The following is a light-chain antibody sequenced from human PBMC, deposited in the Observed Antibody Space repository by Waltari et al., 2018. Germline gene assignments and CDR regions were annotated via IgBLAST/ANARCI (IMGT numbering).Light chain of an antibody. CDR2: AAS. CDR3: QQYYSFPVT. V-gene: IGKV1-8*01. Sequence: AIRITQSPSSLPASTGDRVTITCRASQGISSYLAWYQQKPGKAPKLLIYAASTLQSGVPSRFSGSGSGTDFTLTISCLQSEDFATYYCQQYYSFPVTFGGGTTVEIK. CDR1: QGISSY. J-gene: IGKJ4*01.